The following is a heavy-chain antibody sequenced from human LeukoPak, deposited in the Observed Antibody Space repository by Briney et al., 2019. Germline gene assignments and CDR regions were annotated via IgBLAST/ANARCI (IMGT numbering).Heavy chain of an antibody. CDR2: IYHSGST. Sequence: SETLSLICTVSGYSISSGYYWGWIRQPPGKGLEWIGSIYHSGSTYYNPSLKSRVTISVDTSKNQFSLKLSSVTAADTAVYYCAVARDGYNSPFDYWGQRTLVTVSS. CDR1: GYSISSGYY. D-gene: IGHD5-24*01. CDR3: AVARDGYNSPFDY. J-gene: IGHJ4*02. V-gene: IGHV4-38-2*02.